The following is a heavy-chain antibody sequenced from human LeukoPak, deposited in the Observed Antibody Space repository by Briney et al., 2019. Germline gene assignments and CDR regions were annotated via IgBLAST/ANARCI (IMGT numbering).Heavy chain of an antibody. CDR1: GFSLSTSGVG. V-gene: IGHV2-5*02. CDR2: IYWDDDK. Sequence: SGPTLVKPTQTLTLTCTFSGFSLSTSGVGVGWIRQPPGKALEWVALIYWDDDKRYSPSLKSRLTITKDTSKNQVVLTMTNMDPVDTATYYCARPYYGSGSYYNYFDYWGQGTLVTVSS. CDR3: ARPYYGSGSYYNYFDY. D-gene: IGHD3-10*01. J-gene: IGHJ4*02.